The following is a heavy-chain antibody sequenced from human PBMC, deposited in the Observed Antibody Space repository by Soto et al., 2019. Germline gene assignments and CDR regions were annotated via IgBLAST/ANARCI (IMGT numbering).Heavy chain of an antibody. CDR3: ARDTVVVPAMRSHYYYGMDV. V-gene: IGHV4-31*03. Sequence: QVQLQESGPGLVKPSQTLSLTCTVSGGSISSGGYYWSWIRQHPGKGLEWIGYIYYSGSTYYNPSLKSRVTISVDTSKNQFSLKLSSVTAADTAVYYCARDTVVVPAMRSHYYYGMDVWGQGTTVTVSS. CDR1: GGSISSGGYY. D-gene: IGHD2-15*01. J-gene: IGHJ6*02. CDR2: IYYSGST.